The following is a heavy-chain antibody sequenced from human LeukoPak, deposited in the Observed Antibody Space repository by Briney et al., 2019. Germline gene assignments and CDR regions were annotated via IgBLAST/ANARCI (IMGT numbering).Heavy chain of an antibody. CDR1: GYTFTSYG. CDR3: ARDRGGAAARGWFDP. Sequence: GASVKVSCKASGYTFTSYGISWVRQAPGQGLEWMGWISAYNGNTNYAQKLQGRVTMTTDTSTSTAYMELRSLRSDDTAVYYCARDRGGAAARGWFDPWGQGTLVTVSS. CDR2: ISAYNGNT. J-gene: IGHJ5*02. V-gene: IGHV1-18*01. D-gene: IGHD6-13*01.